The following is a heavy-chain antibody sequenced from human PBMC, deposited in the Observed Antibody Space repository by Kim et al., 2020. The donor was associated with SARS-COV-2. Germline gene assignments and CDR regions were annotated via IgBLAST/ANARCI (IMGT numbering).Heavy chain of an antibody. CDR2: ISSSSSYI. J-gene: IGHJ6*02. CDR3: ARDCISPLTYYYYGMDV. Sequence: GGSLRLSCAASGFTFSSYSMNWVRQAPGKGLEWVSSISSSSSYIYYADSVKGRFTISRDNAKNSLYLQMNSLRAEDTAVYYCARDCISPLTYYYYGMDVWGQGTTVTVSS. D-gene: IGHD1-20*01. CDR1: GFTFSSYS. V-gene: IGHV3-21*01.